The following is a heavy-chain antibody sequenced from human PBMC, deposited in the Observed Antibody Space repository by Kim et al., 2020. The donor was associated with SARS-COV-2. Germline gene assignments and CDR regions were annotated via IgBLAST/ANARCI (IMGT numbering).Heavy chain of an antibody. CDR2: IYYSGST. CDR1: AGSMYAYY. Sequence: SETLSLTCTVSAGSMYAYYWSWIRQTPGKGLEWIGYIYYSGSTIYNPSLQSRVTLSVDTTMNQFSLNLGSVTASDTAIYYCAIALLGYCSGGSSNPGFHPWGKDTLDTV. V-gene: IGHV4-59*01. J-gene: IGHJ5*02. D-gene: IGHD2-15*01. CDR3: AIALLGYCSGGSSNPGFHP.